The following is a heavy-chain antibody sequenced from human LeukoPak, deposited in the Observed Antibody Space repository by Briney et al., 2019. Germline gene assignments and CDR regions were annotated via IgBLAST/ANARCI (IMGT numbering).Heavy chain of an antibody. V-gene: IGHV4-59*08. CDR3: ARLPATLAYLDY. CDR1: GGSISGYY. Sequence: SETLSLTCTVSGGSISGYYWSWVRQSPGKGLEWIGYIHYRGTTTYNPSLQSRVTISVDTSKKQFSLRLSSVTAADTAVYYCARLPATLAYLDYWGQGTLVTVSS. CDR2: IHYRGTT. J-gene: IGHJ4*02. D-gene: IGHD5-18*01.